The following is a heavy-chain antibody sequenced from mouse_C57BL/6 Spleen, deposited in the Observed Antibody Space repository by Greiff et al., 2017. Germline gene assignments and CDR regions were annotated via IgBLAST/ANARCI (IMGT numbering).Heavy chain of an antibody. CDR1: GYTFTSYW. V-gene: IGHV1-64*01. CDR2: IRPNSGST. CDR3: AREGRDY. D-gene: IGHD3-3*01. J-gene: IGHJ2*01. Sequence: QVQLQQPGAELVKPGASVKLSCKASGYTFTSYWMHWVKQRPGQGLEWIGMIRPNSGSTNYNEKCKSKATLTVDTSSSTAYMQLSRLTSEDSAVYYCAREGRDYWGQGTTLTVSS.